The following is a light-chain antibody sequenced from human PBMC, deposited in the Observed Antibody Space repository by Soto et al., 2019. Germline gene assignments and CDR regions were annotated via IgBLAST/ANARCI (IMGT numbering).Light chain of an antibody. CDR2: GNS. J-gene: IGLJ1*01. Sequence: QSVLTQPPSVSGARGQRVTISCTGSSSNIGAHYDVHWYQQLPGTAPKLLIYGNSNRPSGVPDRFSGSKSGTSASLAITGLQAEDEADYYCQFYDNSLSVYVFGTGTKLTVL. CDR1: SSNIGAHYD. CDR3: QFYDNSLSVYV. V-gene: IGLV1-40*01.